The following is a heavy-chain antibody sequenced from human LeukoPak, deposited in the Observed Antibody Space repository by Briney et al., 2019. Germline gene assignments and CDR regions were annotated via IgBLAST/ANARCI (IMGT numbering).Heavy chain of an antibody. V-gene: IGHV1-2*02. CDR3: LYQEPDY. Sequence: ASVKVSCKASGYTFTDYYMHWVRQAPGQGLEWMGWINPKSGGTNYAQKFQGRVTMTRDTSISTACMELSRLRSDDTAVYYCLYQEPDYWGQGTLVTVSS. CDR2: INPKSGGT. D-gene: IGHD2-2*02. CDR1: GYTFTDYY. J-gene: IGHJ4*02.